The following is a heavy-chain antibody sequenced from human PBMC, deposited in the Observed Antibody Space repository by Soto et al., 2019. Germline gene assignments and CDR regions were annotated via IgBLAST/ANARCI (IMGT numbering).Heavy chain of an antibody. D-gene: IGHD1-1*01. CDR2: IYYSGST. Sequence: SETLSLTCAVSGGSISSSSYYWGWIRQPPGKGLEWIGSIYYSGSTYYNPSLKSRVTISVDTSKNQFSLKLSSVTAADTAVYYCASRVAKVQPHSFDYWGQGTLVTVSS. V-gene: IGHV4-39*01. CDR1: GGSISSSSYY. CDR3: ASRVAKVQPHSFDY. J-gene: IGHJ4*02.